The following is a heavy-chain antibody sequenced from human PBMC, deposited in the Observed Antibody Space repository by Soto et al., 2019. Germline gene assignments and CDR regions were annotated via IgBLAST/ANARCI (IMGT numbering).Heavy chain of an antibody. D-gene: IGHD1-26*01. Sequence: QVQLQESGPGLVKPSQTLSLTCSVSGGSISSGDYNWTWIRQPPGKGLECVGNVYHTGTTYYNPSLKRRVSISVDTSKNLFSLRLSSVTAADTAVYYCARDKWELPLDIWGPRTVVTVSS. V-gene: IGHV4-30-4*01. CDR1: GGSISSGDYN. CDR2: VYHTGTT. CDR3: ARDKWELPLDI. J-gene: IGHJ3*02.